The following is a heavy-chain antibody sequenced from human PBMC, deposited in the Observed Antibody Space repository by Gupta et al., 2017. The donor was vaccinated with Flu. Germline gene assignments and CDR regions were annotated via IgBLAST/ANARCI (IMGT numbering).Heavy chain of an antibody. J-gene: IGHJ3*02. CDR3: AKDVEDLLIYGDGFEI. D-gene: IGHD1-26*01. Sequence: YAMHWVRQAPGKGLEWVAVISYDGKTQYYTDSVKGRFTISRDSSKTTLYLEMSSLRTEDTAVYYCAKDVEDLLIYGDGFEICGQGTMVTVSS. CDR1: YA. CDR2: ISYDGKTQ. V-gene: IGHV3-30*18.